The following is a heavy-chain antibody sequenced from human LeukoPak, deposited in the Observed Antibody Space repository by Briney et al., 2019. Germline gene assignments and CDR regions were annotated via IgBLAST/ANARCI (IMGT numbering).Heavy chain of an antibody. J-gene: IGHJ6*03. CDR2: ISNDGSNK. CDR1: GFTFSSYA. CDR3: ARDPRYCSAGSCSSYYYYMDA. Sequence: GGSLRLSCAASGFTFSSYAMHWVRQAPGKGLEWVAVISNDGSNKYYAESVKGRFTISRDNSKNTLYLQMNSLRAEDTAVYYCARDPRYCSAGSCSSYYYYMDAWGKGTTVTVSS. V-gene: IGHV3-30*04. D-gene: IGHD2-15*01.